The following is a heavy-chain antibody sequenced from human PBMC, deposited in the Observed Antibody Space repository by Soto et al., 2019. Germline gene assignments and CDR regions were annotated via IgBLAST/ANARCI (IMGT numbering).Heavy chain of an antibody. Sequence: PSETLSLTCTVSGGSIRDYFWTWIRQPPGKGLEWIGYIYYSGRTNYKPSLKSRVSISVDTSKNHFSLQLRSVTAADTAVYYCARVGGDDFGDSGGFDYWGQGTLVTVSS. CDR1: GGSIRDYF. J-gene: IGHJ4*02. V-gene: IGHV4-59*01. CDR3: ARVGGDDFGDSGGFDY. CDR2: IYYSGRT. D-gene: IGHD4-17*01.